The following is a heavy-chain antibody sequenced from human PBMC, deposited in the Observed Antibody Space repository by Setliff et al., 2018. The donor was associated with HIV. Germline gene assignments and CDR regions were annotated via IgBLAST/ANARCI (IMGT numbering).Heavy chain of an antibody. D-gene: IGHD5-12*01. CDR2: IIPIFGTT. Sequence: SVKVSCKASGYAFTTYDINWVRQATGQGLEWMGGIIPIFGTTNYAQNLQGRVSITADASTSTAYMELSGLRSEDTAVYYCATDGIGGWLRPMPDYWGQGTQVTVSS. V-gene: IGHV1-69*13. J-gene: IGHJ4*02. CDR3: ATDGIGGWLRPMPDY. CDR1: GYAFTTYD.